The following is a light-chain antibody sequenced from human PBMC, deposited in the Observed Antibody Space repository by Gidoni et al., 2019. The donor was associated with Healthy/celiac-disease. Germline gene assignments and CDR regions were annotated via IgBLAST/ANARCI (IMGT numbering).Light chain of an antibody. CDR2: KAS. CDR1: QSISSW. J-gene: IGKJ1*01. Sequence: TITCRASQSISSWLAWYQQKPGKAPKLLIYKASSLESGVPSRFSGSGSGTEFTLTISSLQPDDFATYYCQQYNSYWTFXXXTKVEIK. V-gene: IGKV1-5*03. CDR3: QQYNSYWT.